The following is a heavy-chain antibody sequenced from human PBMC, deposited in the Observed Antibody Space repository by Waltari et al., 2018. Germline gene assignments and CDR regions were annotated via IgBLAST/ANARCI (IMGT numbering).Heavy chain of an antibody. J-gene: IGHJ5*02. Sequence: EVQLAESGGGLVQPGGSLRLSCAASGFTFSSYWMSWVRQAPGKGLEWLANIKQDGSEKYYVDSVKGRFTISRGNAKNSLYLQMNSLRGEDTAVYYCARSYYEANWFDPWGQGTLVTVSS. CDR2: IKQDGSEK. D-gene: IGHD3-3*01. CDR3: ARSYYEANWFDP. V-gene: IGHV3-7*01. CDR1: GFTFSSYW.